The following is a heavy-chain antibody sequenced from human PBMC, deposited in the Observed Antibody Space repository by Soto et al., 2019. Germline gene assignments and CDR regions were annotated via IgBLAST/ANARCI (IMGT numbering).Heavy chain of an antibody. CDR1: GFTFGDYA. D-gene: IGHD2-15*01. J-gene: IGHJ4*02. CDR3: TREVTYCSGGSCYDDY. V-gene: IGHV3-49*03. CDR2: IRSKAYGGTT. Sequence: GGSLRLSCTASGFTFGDYAMSWFRQAPGKGLEWVGFIRSKAYGGTTEYAASVKGRFTISRDDSKSIAYLQMNSLKTEDTAVYYGTREVTYCSGGSCYDDYWGQGTLVTVSS.